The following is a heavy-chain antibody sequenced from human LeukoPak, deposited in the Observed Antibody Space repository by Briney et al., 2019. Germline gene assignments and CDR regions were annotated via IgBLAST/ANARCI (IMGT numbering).Heavy chain of an antibody. CDR1: GGSISSSSYY. V-gene: IGHV4-39*01. CDR2: IYYSGST. CDR3: ARHAYDFWSGYYALYNWFDP. J-gene: IGHJ5*02. D-gene: IGHD3-3*01. Sequence: SETLSLTCTVSGGSISSSSYYWGWSRQPPGKGLEWIGSIYYSGSTYYNPSLKSRVTISVDTSKNQFSLKLSSVTAADTAVYYCARHAYDFWSGYYALYNWFDPWGQGTLVTVSS.